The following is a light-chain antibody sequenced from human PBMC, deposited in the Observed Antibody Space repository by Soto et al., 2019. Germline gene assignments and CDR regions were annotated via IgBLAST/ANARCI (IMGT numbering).Light chain of an antibody. CDR1: QTISSY. CDR3: QQGYSTPPT. CDR2: AAS. V-gene: IGKV1-39*01. J-gene: IGKJ4*01. Sequence: DIQMTQSPSSLSAAVGDRVTITCRASQTISSYLNLYQQKPGKAPNLLIHAASILQRGVPSRFSGSGSGTDFTPTISSLQPADFATFSCQQGYSTPPTLGGGTKVEIK.